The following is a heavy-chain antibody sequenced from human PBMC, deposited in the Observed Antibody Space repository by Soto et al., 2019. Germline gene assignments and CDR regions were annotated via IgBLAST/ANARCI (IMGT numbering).Heavy chain of an antibody. CDR1: GYSITRGNY. V-gene: IGHV4-38-2*01. CDR3: ARLYCRGGSCYSGLDY. Sequence: PSGTMSLTCAVSGYSITRGNYWGWIRQPPGKGLEWIGNIYHSGSTYYNPSLKSRVTISVDTSKNQFSLKLSSVTAADTAVYYCARLYCRGGSCYSGLDYWGQGTLVTVSS. J-gene: IGHJ4*02. D-gene: IGHD2-15*01. CDR2: IYHSGST.